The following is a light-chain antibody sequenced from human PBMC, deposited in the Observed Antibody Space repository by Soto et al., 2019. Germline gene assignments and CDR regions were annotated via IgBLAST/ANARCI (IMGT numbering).Light chain of an antibody. Sequence: ALTQPASVSGSPGQSITISCPGTSSDVGGYNYVSWYQQHPGKAPQLMIYDVSNLPSGVSNCFSGSKSGNTASLTISGLQAEDEADYYCSSYTSSSTLYVFGTGTKVTVL. V-gene: IGLV2-14*01. CDR1: SSDVGGYNY. CDR2: DVS. J-gene: IGLJ1*01. CDR3: SSYTSSSTLYV.